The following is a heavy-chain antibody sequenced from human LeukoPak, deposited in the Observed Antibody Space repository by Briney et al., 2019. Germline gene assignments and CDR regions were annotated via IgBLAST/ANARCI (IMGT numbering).Heavy chain of an antibody. J-gene: IGHJ6*02. CDR1: GYTFSELA. V-gene: IGHV1-24*01. Sequence: ASVKVSCKVSGYTFSELAMYWVRQGPGTGLEWMGGFDPEDGEIIYAQKFQGRVTMTEDAPTDTAYMELSSLRSEDTAVYYCATKSYLEYFYYGMDVWGQGTTVTVSS. CDR2: FDPEDGEI. D-gene: IGHD1-26*01. CDR3: ATKSYLEYFYYGMDV.